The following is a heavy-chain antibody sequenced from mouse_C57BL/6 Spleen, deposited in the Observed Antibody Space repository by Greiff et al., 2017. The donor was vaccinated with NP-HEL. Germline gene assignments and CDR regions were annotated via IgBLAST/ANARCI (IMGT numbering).Heavy chain of an antibody. J-gene: IGHJ2*01. CDR3: TRWLLPFYFDY. CDR1: GFTFSSYA. Sequence: DVMLVESGEGLVKPGGSLKLSCAASGFTFSSYAMSWVRQTPEKRLEWVAYISSGGDYIYYADTVKGRFTISRDNARNTLYLQMSSLKSEDTAMYYCTRWLLPFYFDYWGQGTTLTVSS. CDR2: ISSGGDYI. D-gene: IGHD2-3*01. V-gene: IGHV5-9-1*02.